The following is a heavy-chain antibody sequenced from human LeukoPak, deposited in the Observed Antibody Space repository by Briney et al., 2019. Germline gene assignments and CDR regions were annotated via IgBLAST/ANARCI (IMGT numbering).Heavy chain of an antibody. V-gene: IGHV3-9*01. CDR1: GFTFDDYA. D-gene: IGHD2-15*01. CDR3: AKDRTDCSGGSCYSLYYYYMDV. Sequence: GRSLRLSCAASGFTFDDYAMHWVRQAPGKGLEWVSGISWNSGGIGYADSVKGRFTISRDNAKNSLYLQMNSLRAEDTALYYCAKDRTDCSGGSCYSLYYYYMDVWGKGTTVTVSS. CDR2: ISWNSGGI. J-gene: IGHJ6*03.